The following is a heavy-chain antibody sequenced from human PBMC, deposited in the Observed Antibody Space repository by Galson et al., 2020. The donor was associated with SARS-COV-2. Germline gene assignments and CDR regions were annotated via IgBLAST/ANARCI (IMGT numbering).Heavy chain of an antibody. J-gene: IGHJ4*02. D-gene: IGHD2-15*01. Sequence: ASETLSLTCNVSGGSISSFTYYWGWIRQPPGKGLEWIASVYYTGTTYYNPSLRSRVTISVDMSRNQFSLKLSSVTAADTAVYFCARQVGHYWGQGTLVTVSS. V-gene: IGHV4-39*01. CDR3: ARQVGHY. CDR2: VYYTGTT. CDR1: GGSISSFTYY.